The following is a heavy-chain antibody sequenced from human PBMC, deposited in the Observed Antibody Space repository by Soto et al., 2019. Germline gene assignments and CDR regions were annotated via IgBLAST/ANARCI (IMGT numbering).Heavy chain of an antibody. CDR1: GYTLTSYA. V-gene: IGHV1-3*01. CDR2: INAGNGNT. CDR3: ARGVAGTGFDY. Sequence: ASVKVSCKASGYTLTSYAMHWVRQAPGQRLEWMGWINAGNGNTKYSQKFQGRVTITRDTSASTAYMELSSLRSEDTAVYYCARGVAGTGFDYWGQGTLVTVSS. J-gene: IGHJ4*02. D-gene: IGHD6-19*01.